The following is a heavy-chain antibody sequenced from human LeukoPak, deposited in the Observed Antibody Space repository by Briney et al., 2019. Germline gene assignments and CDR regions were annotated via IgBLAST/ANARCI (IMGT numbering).Heavy chain of an antibody. D-gene: IGHD3-22*01. V-gene: IGHV4-59*01. CDR1: GGSINNYY. Sequence: SETLSLTCTVSGGSINNYYWSWIRQPPGKGLEWIGYIYYSGSTNYNPSLKSRVTISLDTSKNQFSLKLNSVTAADTAMYYCARSFSPNYYDLLDYWGQGTLVTVSS. J-gene: IGHJ4*02. CDR3: ARSFSPNYYDLLDY. CDR2: IYYSGST.